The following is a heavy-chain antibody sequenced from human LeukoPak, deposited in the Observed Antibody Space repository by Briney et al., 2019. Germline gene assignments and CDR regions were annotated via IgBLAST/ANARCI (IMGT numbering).Heavy chain of an antibody. CDR3: ASETYYDSSGPEGFGGY. CDR2: INPNSGGT. V-gene: IGHV1-2*02. CDR1: GYTFTDSY. J-gene: IGHJ4*02. D-gene: IGHD3-22*01. Sequence: GASVKVSCKTSGYTFTDSYMHWVRQAPGQGLEWMGWINPNSGGTNYAQKFQGRVTMTRDTSISTAYMELSRLRSDDTAVYYCASETYYDSSGPEGFGGYWGQGTLVTVSS.